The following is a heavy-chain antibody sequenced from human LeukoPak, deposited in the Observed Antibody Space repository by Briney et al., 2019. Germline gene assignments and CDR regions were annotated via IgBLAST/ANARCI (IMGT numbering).Heavy chain of an antibody. CDR3: ARVAVTYDY. V-gene: IGHV3-7*01. Sequence: PGGSLRLSCAASGFSFNSYWMSWVRQAPGTGLEWVANIRQDGSERYYADSLKGRFTISRDNAKNSLYLQMNSLRAEDTAVYYCARVAVTYDYWGQGTLVTVSS. CDR2: IRQDGSER. J-gene: IGHJ4*02. D-gene: IGHD2-21*02. CDR1: GFSFNSYW.